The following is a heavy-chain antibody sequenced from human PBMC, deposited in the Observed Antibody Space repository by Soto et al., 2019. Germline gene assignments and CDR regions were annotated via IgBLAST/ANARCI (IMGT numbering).Heavy chain of an antibody. CDR2: IYHTGST. J-gene: IGHJ4*02. D-gene: IGHD6-19*01. Sequence: QVQLQQWGAGLLKPSETLSLTCAVYGGSLSGYYWSWFRQPPGKGLEWIGEIYHTGSTNYNSSLKSRVTISVDTSKNQFSPNLNSVTAADTAVYYCARTAGWAAYWGQGTLVTVSS. V-gene: IGHV4-34*01. CDR3: ARTAGWAAY. CDR1: GGSLSGYY.